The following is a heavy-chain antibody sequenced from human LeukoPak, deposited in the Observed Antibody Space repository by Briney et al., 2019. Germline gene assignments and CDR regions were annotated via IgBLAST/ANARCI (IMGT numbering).Heavy chain of an antibody. CDR3: ARNQYSGYDYFDY. CDR2: IHPSGST. CDR1: GDSISSYY. J-gene: IGHJ4*02. V-gene: IGHV4-4*07. D-gene: IGHD5-12*01. Sequence: SETLSLTCTVSGDSISSYYWSWVRQPAGKGLEWIGRIHPSGSTNYNPSLKSRVTISVDRSKNQFSLKLSSVTAADTAVYYCARNQYSGYDYFDYWGQGTLVTVSS.